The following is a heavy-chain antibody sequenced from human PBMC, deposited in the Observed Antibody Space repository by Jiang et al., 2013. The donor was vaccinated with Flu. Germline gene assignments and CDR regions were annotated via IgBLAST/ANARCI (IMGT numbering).Heavy chain of an antibody. CDR2: INAGNGNT. J-gene: IGHJ4*02. Sequence: SGAEVKKPGASVKVSCKASGYTFTSYAMHWVRQAPGQRLEWMGWINAGNGNTKYSQKFQGRVTITRDTSASTAYMELSSLRSEDTAVYYCAPSRVVRGWDYFDYWGQGTLVTVSS. CDR3: APSRVVRGWDYFDY. D-gene: IGHD2-15*01. V-gene: IGHV1-3*01. CDR1: GYTFTSYA.